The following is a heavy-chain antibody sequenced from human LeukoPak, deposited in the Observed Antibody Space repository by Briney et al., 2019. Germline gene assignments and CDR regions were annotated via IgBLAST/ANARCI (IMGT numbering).Heavy chain of an antibody. CDR2: ISYDGSNK. CDR1: GYTFTGYY. D-gene: IGHD6-19*01. V-gene: IGHV3-30-3*01. J-gene: IGHJ4*02. CDR3: ARDPHSSGWYWYYFDY. Sequence: SCKASGYTFTGYYMHWVRQAPGKGLEWVAVISYDGSNKYYADSVKGRFTISRDNSKNTLYLQMNSLRAEDTAVYYCARDPHSSGWYWYYFDYWGQGTLVTVSS.